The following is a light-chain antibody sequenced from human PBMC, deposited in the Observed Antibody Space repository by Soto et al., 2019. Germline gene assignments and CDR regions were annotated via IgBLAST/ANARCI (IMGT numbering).Light chain of an antibody. V-gene: IGKV4-1*01. J-gene: IGKJ5*01. CDR3: QQYYGAPIT. CDR2: WAS. CDR1: QSVLSKNKNF. Sequence: DIVMTQSPDSLAVSLAERATINCKSSQSVLSKNKNFLAWYQQKPGQSPKLLISWASTRESGVPDRFSGSGSGTDFTLTISSLQAEDVAVYYCQQYYGAPITFGQGTRLEMK.